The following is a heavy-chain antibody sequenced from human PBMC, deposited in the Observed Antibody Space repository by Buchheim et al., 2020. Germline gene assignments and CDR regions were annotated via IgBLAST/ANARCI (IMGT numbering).Heavy chain of an antibody. V-gene: IGHV3-30*14. CDR3: SRGGGLVLAYAMDV. J-gene: IGHJ6*02. D-gene: IGHD2-15*01. CDR2: ISSDGANK. Sequence: QVQVVESGGGVVQPGRSLRLSCTASGFTFNNDALHWVRQAPGKGLEWVALISSDGANKYYAESVKGRFPISRDNSKNPVSLQMDSLTTEDSAVYYCSRGGGLVLAYAMDVWGQGTT. CDR1: GFTFNNDA.